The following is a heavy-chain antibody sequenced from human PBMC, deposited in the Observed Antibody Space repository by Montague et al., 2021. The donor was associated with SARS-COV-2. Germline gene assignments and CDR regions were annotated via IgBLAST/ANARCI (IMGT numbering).Heavy chain of an antibody. CDR1: GDPISSSSYN. Sequence: SETLSLTCTVSGDPISSSSYNWGWIRQPPGKGLEWIGSVHYSGKPYYNPSLKSRVTIYVDTSKNQLSLKLSSVTAADTAVYYCTRHVHMTWPEPSPGFDYWGQGTLATVSS. CDR2: VHYSGKP. V-gene: IGHV4-39*01. D-gene: IGHD1-1*01. J-gene: IGHJ4*02. CDR3: TRHVHMTWPEPSPGFDY.